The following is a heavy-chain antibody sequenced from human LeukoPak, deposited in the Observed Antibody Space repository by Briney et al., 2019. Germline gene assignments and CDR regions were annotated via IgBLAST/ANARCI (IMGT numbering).Heavy chain of an antibody. Sequence: GGSLRLSCAASGLPFSTYGMSWVRQSPGKGLDWVSAISGSATGHITNYADSVKGRFTISRDSDKKTLYLQMNSLRVEDTAVYYCANHRSAFEFWGHGTPVTVSS. CDR3: ANHRSAFEF. J-gene: IGHJ5*01. CDR1: GLPFSTYG. V-gene: IGHV3-23*01. CDR2: ISGSATGHIT.